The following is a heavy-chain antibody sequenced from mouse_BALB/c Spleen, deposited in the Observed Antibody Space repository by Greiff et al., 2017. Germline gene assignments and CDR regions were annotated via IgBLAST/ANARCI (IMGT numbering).Heavy chain of an antibody. CDR3: ARHRYEGDYYAMDY. D-gene: IGHD2-14*01. CDR1: GFTFSDYY. CDR2: ISDGGSYT. V-gene: IGHV5-4*02. J-gene: IGHJ4*01. Sequence: EVQLVESGGGLVKPGGSLKLSCAASGFTFSDYYMYWVRQTPEKRLEWVATISDGGSYTYYPDSVKGRFTISRDNAKNNLYLQMSSLKSEDTAMYYCARHRYEGDYYAMDYWGQGTSVTVSS.